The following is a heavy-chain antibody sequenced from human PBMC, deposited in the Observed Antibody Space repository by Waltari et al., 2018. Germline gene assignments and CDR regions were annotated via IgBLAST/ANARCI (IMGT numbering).Heavy chain of an antibody. D-gene: IGHD3-10*01. J-gene: IGHJ3*02. Sequence: QVQLVQSGAEVKKPGASVKVSCKASGYTFTSYGISWVRQASGQGLEWMGWVSAYNGNTNYAQKLQGRVTMTTDTSSSTAYMELRSLRSDDTAVYYCATSLWFGEFQAWAFDIWGQGTMVTVSS. CDR3: ATSLWFGEFQAWAFDI. CDR2: VSAYNGNT. V-gene: IGHV1-18*01. CDR1: GYTFTSYG.